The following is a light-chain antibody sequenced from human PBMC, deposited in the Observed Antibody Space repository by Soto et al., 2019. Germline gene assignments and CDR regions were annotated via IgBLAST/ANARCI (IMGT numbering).Light chain of an antibody. CDR3: QQYNNWPRP. CDR1: QSVSSN. CDR2: GAS. V-gene: IGKV3-15*01. J-gene: IGKJ1*01. Sequence: EIVMTQSPATLSVSQGERATLSRRASQSVSSNLAWYQQIPGQAPRLLIYGASTRATGIPARFSGSGSGTEFTLTISSLQSEDFAVYYCQQYNNWPRPFGQGTKVAIK.